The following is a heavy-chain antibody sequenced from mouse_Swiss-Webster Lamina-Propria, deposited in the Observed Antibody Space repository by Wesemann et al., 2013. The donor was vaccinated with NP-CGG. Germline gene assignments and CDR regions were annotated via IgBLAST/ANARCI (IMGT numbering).Heavy chain of an antibody. D-gene: IGHD2-14*01. Sequence: GLVLEWIGRIDPYDSETHYNQKFKDKAILTVDKSSSTAYMQLSSLTSEDSAVYYCARYIYRYSYYAMDYWGQGTSVTVSS. CDR2: IDPYDSET. J-gene: IGHJ4*01. V-gene: IGHV1-74*01. CDR3: ARYIYRYSYYAMDY.